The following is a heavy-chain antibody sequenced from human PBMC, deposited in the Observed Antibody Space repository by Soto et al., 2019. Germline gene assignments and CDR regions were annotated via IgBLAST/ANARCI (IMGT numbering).Heavy chain of an antibody. CDR3: ARDLRQLWSPFDY. V-gene: IGHV3-21*01. Sequence: PGGSLRLSCAASGFTFSSYSMNWVRQAPGKGLEWVSSISSSSSYIYYADSVKGRFTISRDNAKNSLYLQMNSLRAGDTAVYYCARDLRQLWSPFDYWGQGTLVTVSS. CDR1: GFTFSSYS. D-gene: IGHD5-18*01. CDR2: ISSSSSYI. J-gene: IGHJ4*02.